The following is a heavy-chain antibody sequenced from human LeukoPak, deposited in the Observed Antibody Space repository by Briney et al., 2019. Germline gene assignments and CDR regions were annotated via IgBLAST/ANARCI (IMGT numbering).Heavy chain of an antibody. CDR3: ARGGFIAIRSPFDY. V-gene: IGHV3-48*04. D-gene: IGHD6-13*01. CDR1: GFTFSSYN. J-gene: IGHJ4*02. Sequence: PGGSLRLSCAASGFTFSSYNMNWLRQAPGKGLEWVSYISISTNLAYYADSVKGRFTISRDNAKNSLYLHMNSLRAEDTAVYYCARGGFIAIRSPFDYWGQGTLVTISS. CDR2: ISISTNLA.